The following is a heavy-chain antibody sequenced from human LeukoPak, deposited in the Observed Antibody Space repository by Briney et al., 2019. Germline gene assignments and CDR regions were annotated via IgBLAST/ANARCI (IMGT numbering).Heavy chain of an antibody. V-gene: IGHV3-23*01. J-gene: IGHJ4*02. CDR1: GFTFSSYA. D-gene: IGHD3-10*01. CDR3: AESDYFGSGSYYY. Sequence: GGSLRLSCAASGFTFSSYAVSWVRQAPGKGLEWVSGISGSGGSTYYADSVKGRFTISRDNSKNTLYLQMNSLRAEDTAVYYCAESDYFGSGSYYYWGQGTLVTVSS. CDR2: ISGSGGST.